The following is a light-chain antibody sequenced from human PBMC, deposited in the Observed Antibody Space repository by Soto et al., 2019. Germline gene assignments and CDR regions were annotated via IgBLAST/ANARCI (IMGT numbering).Light chain of an antibody. Sequence: QSVLTQPPSVSGAPGQRVTISCTGSSSNIGAGYYVHWYQQLPGTAPKLLIYGNSNRPSGVPDRFSGSKSGTSASLAITGLQAEDEADYYCQSYDSSLRGRVFGTGTKVTVL. J-gene: IGLJ1*01. CDR2: GNS. CDR1: SSNIGAGYY. CDR3: QSYDSSLRGRV. V-gene: IGLV1-40*01.